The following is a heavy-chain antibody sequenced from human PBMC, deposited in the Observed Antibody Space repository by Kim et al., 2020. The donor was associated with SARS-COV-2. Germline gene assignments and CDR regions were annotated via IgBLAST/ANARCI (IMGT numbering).Heavy chain of an antibody. D-gene: IGHD3-10*01. CDR3: ASSPGPPPYPNDAFDI. CDR2: IYPGDSDT. CDR1: GYSFTSYW. V-gene: IGHV5-51*01. J-gene: IGHJ3*02. Sequence: GESLKISCKGSGYSFTSYWIGWVRQMPGKGLEWMGIIYPGDSDTRYSPSFQGQVTISADKSISTAYLQWSSLKASDTAMYYCASSPGPPPYPNDAFDIWGQGTMVTVSS.